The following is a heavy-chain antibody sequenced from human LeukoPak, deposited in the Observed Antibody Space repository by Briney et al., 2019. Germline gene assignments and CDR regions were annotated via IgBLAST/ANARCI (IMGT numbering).Heavy chain of an antibody. CDR2: IKSKTDGGTT. CDR3: TTVEYGDFIDY. CDR1: GFTFSNAR. V-gene: IGHV3-15*01. Sequence: PGGSLRLSCAASGFTFSNARMSSVRQAPGKGLEWLGRIKSKTDGGTTDYAAPVKGRFTISRDDSKNTLYLQMNSLKTEDTAVYYCTTVEYGDFIDYWGQGTLVTVSS. J-gene: IGHJ4*02. D-gene: IGHD4-17*01.